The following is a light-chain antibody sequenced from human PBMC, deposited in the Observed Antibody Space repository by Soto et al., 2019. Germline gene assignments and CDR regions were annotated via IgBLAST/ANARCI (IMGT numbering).Light chain of an antibody. CDR1: SSNIGAGYD. CDR3: QSYDSSLSAPVV. Sequence: QSLLTQPPSVSGAPGQRVTISCTGSSSNIGAGYDVHWYQQLPGTAPKLLIYGNSNRPSGVPDRFSGSKSGTSASLAITGLQAEDEADYYCQSYDSSLSAPVVFGGGTKVTVL. CDR2: GNS. V-gene: IGLV1-40*01. J-gene: IGLJ2*01.